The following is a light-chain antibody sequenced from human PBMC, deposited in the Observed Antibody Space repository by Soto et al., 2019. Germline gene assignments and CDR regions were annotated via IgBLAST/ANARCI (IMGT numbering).Light chain of an antibody. CDR2: DVS. V-gene: IGLV2-14*01. Sequence: QSVLTQPASVSGSPGQSITISCTGTNGDAGTYDYVSWYQQHPGKAPQLMIYDVSNRPSGISNRFSGSKSGNTASLTISGLKPEDEDDYYCTSYTPIAEICGTGTKVTV. CDR3: TSYTPIAEI. CDR1: NGDAGTYDY. J-gene: IGLJ1*01.